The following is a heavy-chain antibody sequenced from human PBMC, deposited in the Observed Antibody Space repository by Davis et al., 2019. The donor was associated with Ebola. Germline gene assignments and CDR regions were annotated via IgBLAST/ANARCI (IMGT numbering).Heavy chain of an antibody. Sequence: GESLKISCAASGFTFSSYAMSWVRQAPGKGLEWVSTISGSGGSTYYADSVKGRFTISRDNSKNTLYLQMNSLRAEDTAVYSCAKDDKGYCSGGSCYSGGGFYWGQGTLVTVSS. CDR2: ISGSGGST. CDR3: AKDDKGYCSGGSCYSGGGFY. D-gene: IGHD2-15*01. J-gene: IGHJ4*02. V-gene: IGHV3-23*01. CDR1: GFTFSSYA.